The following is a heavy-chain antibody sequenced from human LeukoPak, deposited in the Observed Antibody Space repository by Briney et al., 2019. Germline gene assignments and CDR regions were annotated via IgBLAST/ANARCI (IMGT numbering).Heavy chain of an antibody. V-gene: IGHV1-18*01. CDR2: ISAYNGNT. CDR3: ARVSLWIPPAGCAFDI. Sequence: ASVQVSCEASGYTFTSYGISWVRQAPGQGLEWMGWISAYNGNTNYAQKLQGRVTMTTDTSTSTAYMELRSLRSDDTAVYYCARVSLWIPPAGCAFDIWGQGTMVTFSS. J-gene: IGHJ3*02. D-gene: IGHD2-21*01. CDR1: GYTFTSYG.